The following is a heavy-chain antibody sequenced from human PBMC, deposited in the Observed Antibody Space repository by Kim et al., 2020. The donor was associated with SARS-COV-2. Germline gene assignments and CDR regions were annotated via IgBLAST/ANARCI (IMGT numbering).Heavy chain of an antibody. J-gene: IGHJ6*02. CDR1: GFTFSSYS. CDR2: ISSSSSYI. V-gene: IGHV3-21*01. D-gene: IGHD3-10*01. CDR3: ARLWFGELSDDYYYGMDV. Sequence: GGSLRLSCAASGFTFSSYSMNWVRQAPGKGLEWVSSISSSSSYIYYADSVKGRFTISRDNAKNSLYLQMNSLRAEDTAVYYCARLWFGELSDDYYYGMDVWGQGTTVTVSS.